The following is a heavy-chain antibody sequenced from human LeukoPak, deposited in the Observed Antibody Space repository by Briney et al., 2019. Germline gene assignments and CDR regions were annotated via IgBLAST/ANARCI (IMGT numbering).Heavy chain of an antibody. D-gene: IGHD3-22*01. CDR3: AKGLYYYDSSGFPA. CDR2: IQSDGSNQ. CDR1: GFTFSSYD. J-gene: IGHJ5*02. V-gene: IGHV3-30*02. Sequence: GGSLRLSCAASGFTFSSYDIHWVRQAPGKGLEWVAFIQSDGSNQYYADSVKGRFTISRDNSKNTLYLQMNSLTAEDTAVYYCAKGLYYYDSSGFPAWGQGTLVIVSS.